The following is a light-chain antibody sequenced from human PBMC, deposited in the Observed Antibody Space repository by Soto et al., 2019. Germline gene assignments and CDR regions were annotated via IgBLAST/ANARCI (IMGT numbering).Light chain of an antibody. CDR2: GAS. V-gene: IGKV3-20*01. CDR3: QQYGS. J-gene: IGKJ4*01. CDR1: QSVSSSY. Sequence: EIVLTQSPGTLSLFPGERATLSCRASQSVSSSYLAWYQQKPGQAPRLLIYGASSRATGIPDRFSGSGSGTDFTLTISRLEPEDFAVYYCQQYGSFGGGTKVDI.